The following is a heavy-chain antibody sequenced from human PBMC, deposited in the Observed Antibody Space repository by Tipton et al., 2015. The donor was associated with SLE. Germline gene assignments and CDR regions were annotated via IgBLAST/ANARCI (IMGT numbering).Heavy chain of an antibody. J-gene: IGHJ2*01. CDR3: ARGGAVAGLGAFDI. D-gene: IGHD6-19*01. CDR2: ISSSGSTI. Sequence: GSLRLSCAASGFTFSSYEMNWVRQAPGKGLEWVSYISSSGSTIYYADSVKGRFTISRDNAKNSLYLQMNSLRAEDTAVYYCARGGAVAGLGAFDIWGRGTLVTVSS. CDR1: GFTFSSYE. V-gene: IGHV3-48*03.